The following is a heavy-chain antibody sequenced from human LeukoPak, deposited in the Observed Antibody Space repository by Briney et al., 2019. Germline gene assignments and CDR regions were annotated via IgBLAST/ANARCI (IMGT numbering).Heavy chain of an antibody. V-gene: IGHV3-23*01. CDR2: ISVSGNT. J-gene: IGHJ4*02. Sequence: GGSLRLSCAASGFTLSSYAMSWVRQGPGKGLEWVSAISVSGNTYHADSVKGRFTISRDSSKNTLYLQMNRLRPEDAAVYYCAKAPVTTCRGAYCYPFDYWGQGTLVTVSS. D-gene: IGHD2-21*01. CDR3: AKAPVTTCRGAYCYPFDY. CDR1: GFTLSSYA.